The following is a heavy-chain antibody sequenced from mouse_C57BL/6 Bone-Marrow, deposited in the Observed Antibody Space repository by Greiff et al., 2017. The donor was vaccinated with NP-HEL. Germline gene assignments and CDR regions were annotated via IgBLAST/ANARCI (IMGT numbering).Heavy chain of an antibody. V-gene: IGHV1-50*01. J-gene: IGHJ1*03. CDR2: IEPSDSYT. Sequence: QVQLQQPGAELVKPGASVKLSCKASGYTFTSYWMQWVKQRPGQGLEWIGEIEPSDSYTNYNQKFKGKATLTVDTSSSTAYMQLSSLTAEDSAVYYCARVVYYYGSSYGYCDVWGTGTTVTVSS. CDR3: ARVVYYYGSSYGYCDV. CDR1: GYTFTSYW. D-gene: IGHD1-1*01.